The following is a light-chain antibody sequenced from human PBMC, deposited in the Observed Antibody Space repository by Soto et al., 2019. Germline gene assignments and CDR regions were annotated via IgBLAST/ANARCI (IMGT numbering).Light chain of an antibody. Sequence: QSVLTQPPSASGTPGQRVTISCSGSSSNIGSNTVNWYQHLPGTAPRLLIYSNHQRPSGVPDRFSGSKSGTLASLAISGLQSEDEADYYCAAWDDNLSGVVFGGGTQLTVL. J-gene: IGLJ2*01. CDR2: SNH. CDR1: SSNIGSNT. V-gene: IGLV1-44*01. CDR3: AAWDDNLSGVV.